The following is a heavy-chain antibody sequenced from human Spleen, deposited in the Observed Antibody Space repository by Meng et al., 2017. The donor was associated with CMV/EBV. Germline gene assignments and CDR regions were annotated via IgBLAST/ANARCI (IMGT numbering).Heavy chain of an antibody. CDR3: ARSPGWWSLDY. CDR2: ISHSGDT. V-gene: IGHV4-4*01. D-gene: IGHD2-15*01. J-gene: IGHJ4*02. Sequence: CAVSGASIGRSMWWSWVRQPPGKGLEWLGEISHSGDTKYKSSLQSRVTISADMTKNHFSLKLTSVTAADTGVYFCARSPGWWSLDYWGQGILVTVSS. CDR1: GASIGRSMW.